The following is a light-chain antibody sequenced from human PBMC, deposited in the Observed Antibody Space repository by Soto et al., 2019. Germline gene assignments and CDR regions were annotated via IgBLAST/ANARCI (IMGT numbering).Light chain of an antibody. Sequence: EIVMTQSPATLSVSPGETATLSCRASQSVSSSLAWYQQKPGQAPRLLISDASTRAAGLPARFSGSGSGTEFTLTISSLQSEDFAVYFFQQSNNWPKTFGQGTKVEMK. CDR1: QSVSSS. V-gene: IGKV3-15*01. J-gene: IGKJ1*01. CDR3: QQSNNWPKT. CDR2: DAS.